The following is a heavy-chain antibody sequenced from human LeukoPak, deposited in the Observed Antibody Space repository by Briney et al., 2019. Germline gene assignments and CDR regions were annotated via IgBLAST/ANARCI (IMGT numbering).Heavy chain of an antibody. J-gene: IGHJ4*02. CDR1: GFTFSSYS. CDR2: ISSSSSYI. Sequence: GGSLRLSCAASGFTFSSYSMYWVRQAPGKGLEWVSSISSSSSYIYYADSVKGRFTISRDNAKNSLYLQMTSLRAEDTALYYCAKDSGYDSSGYFDWGQGTLVTVSS. CDR3: AKDSGYDSSGYFD. D-gene: IGHD3-22*01. V-gene: IGHV3-21*04.